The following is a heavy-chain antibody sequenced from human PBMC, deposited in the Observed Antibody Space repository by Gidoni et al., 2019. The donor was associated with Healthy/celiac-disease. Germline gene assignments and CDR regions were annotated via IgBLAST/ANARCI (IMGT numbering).Heavy chain of an antibody. V-gene: IGHV3-15*07. CDR2: IKSKTDGGTT. CDR3: TTDSNDFWSGYFTRSTGAY. D-gene: IGHD3-3*01. CDR1: SNAW. J-gene: IGHJ4*02. Sequence: SNAWMNWVRQAPGKGLEWVGRIKSKTDGGTTDYAAPVKGRFTISRDDSKNTLYLQMNSLKTEDTAVYYCTTDSNDFWSGYFTRSTGAYWGQGTLVTVSS.